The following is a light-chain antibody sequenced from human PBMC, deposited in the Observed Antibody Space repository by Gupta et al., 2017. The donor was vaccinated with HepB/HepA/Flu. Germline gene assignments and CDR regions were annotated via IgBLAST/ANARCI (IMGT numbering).Light chain of an antibody. J-gene: IGLJ2*01. Sequence: SALPQPASVSGSPGPSITISCTGTSSDVGGYNYVSWYQQHPGKAPKLMIYDVSSRPSGVANRFSGSKSGNTASLTISGLQAEDEADYYCSSDKSSSTLLVFGGGTKLTVL. CDR1: SSDVGGYNY. V-gene: IGLV2-14*03. CDR2: DVS. CDR3: SSDKSSSTLLV.